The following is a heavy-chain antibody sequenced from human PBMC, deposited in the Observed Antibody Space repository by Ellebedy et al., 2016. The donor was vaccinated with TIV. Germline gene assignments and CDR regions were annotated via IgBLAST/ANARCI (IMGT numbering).Heavy chain of an antibody. CDR1: GDSMRRHY. V-gene: IGHV4-4*07. D-gene: IGHD4-17*01. Sequence: SETLSLXCTVSGDSMRRHYWSWIRQPAGKALEWIGRIYVSGIINYNSSLKSRVTISLDTSRNQFSLRLSSVTAADTAVYFCARGPGGTGDPPLDYWGQGTLVTVSS. CDR2: IYVSGII. CDR3: ARGPGGTGDPPLDY. J-gene: IGHJ4*02.